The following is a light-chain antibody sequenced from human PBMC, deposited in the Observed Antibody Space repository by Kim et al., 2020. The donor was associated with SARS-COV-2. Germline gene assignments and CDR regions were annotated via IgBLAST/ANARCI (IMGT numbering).Light chain of an antibody. CDR3: QQYNNHPIT. CDR1: QGISTN. V-gene: IGKV1-16*01. Sequence: ASLGDRVTITCRASQGISTNVAWFQQKAGKAPKCLIYGASTLQGGVPSRFSGGGSGRDFTLTISSLQPDDFAIYYCQQYNNHPITFGQGTRLEIK. J-gene: IGKJ5*01. CDR2: GAS.